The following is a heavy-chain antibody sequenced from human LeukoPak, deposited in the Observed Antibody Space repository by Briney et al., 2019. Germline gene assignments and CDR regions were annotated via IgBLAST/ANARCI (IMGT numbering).Heavy chain of an antibody. J-gene: IGHJ4*02. CDR1: GYTFTSYG. V-gene: IGHV1-18*01. CDR3: ARVSSGWYGGYFDY. Sequence: ASVKVSCKASGYTFTSYGISWVRQAPRQGLEWMGWISAYNGNTNYAQKLQGRVTMTTDTSTSTAYMELRSLRSDDTAVYYCARVSSGWYGGYFDYWGQGTLVTVSS. CDR2: ISAYNGNT. D-gene: IGHD6-19*01.